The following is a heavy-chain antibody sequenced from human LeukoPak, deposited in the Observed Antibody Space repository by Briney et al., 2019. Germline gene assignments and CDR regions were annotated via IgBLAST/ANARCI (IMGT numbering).Heavy chain of an antibody. J-gene: IGHJ4*02. CDR3: TRLRLPGGY. CDR2: IRSKAYGGTT. V-gene: IGHV3-49*04. CDR1: GFTFGDYA. D-gene: IGHD5-12*01. Sequence: GGSLRLSCTASGFTFGDYAMSWVRQAPGKGLEGVDFIRSKAYGGTTEYAASVKGRFTISRDDSKSIAYLQMNSLRTEDTAVYYCTRLRLPGGYWGQGTLVTVSS.